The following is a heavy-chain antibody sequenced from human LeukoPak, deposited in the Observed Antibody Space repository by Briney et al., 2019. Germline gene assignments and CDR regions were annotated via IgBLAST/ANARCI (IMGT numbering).Heavy chain of an antibody. CDR1: GFTFSSYE. D-gene: IGHD6-19*01. CDR2: ISSSGSTI. J-gene: IGHJ4*02. Sequence: QPGGSLRLSCAASGFTFSSYEMNWVRQAPGKGLEWVSYISSSGSTIYYADSVKGRFTISRDNAKSSLYLQMNSLRAEDTAVYYCARLDGVAVAGTGLRSSWGQGTLVTVSS. CDR3: ARLDGVAVAGTGLRSS. V-gene: IGHV3-48*03.